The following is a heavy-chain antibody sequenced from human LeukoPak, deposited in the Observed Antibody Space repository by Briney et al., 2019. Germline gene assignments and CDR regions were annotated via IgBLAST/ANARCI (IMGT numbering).Heavy chain of an antibody. V-gene: IGHV3-30*02. Sequence: PGGSLRLSCAASGFTFSSYGMHWVRQAPGKGLEWVAVIWYGGSNKYYADSVKGRFTISRDNSKNTLYLQMNSLRAEDTAVYYCAKEDTKKQLDYWGQGTLVTVSS. D-gene: IGHD6-13*01. J-gene: IGHJ4*02. CDR1: GFTFSSYG. CDR2: IWYGGSNK. CDR3: AKEDTKKQLDY.